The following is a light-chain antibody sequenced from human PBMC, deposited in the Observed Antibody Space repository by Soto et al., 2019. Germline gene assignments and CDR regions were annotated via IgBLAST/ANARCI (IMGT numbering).Light chain of an antibody. V-gene: IGLV2-14*03. CDR1: SSDVGNYNY. J-gene: IGLJ2*01. CDR3: ASYTSRSTVI. CDR2: DIS. Sequence: QSALTQPAAVSGSPGQSITISCTGTSSDVGNYNYVSWYQQHPGKAPKLMIYDISSRPSGVSNRFSGSKSGNTASLPISGLQGEAEADNHCASYTSRSTVIFGGGTKLTVL.